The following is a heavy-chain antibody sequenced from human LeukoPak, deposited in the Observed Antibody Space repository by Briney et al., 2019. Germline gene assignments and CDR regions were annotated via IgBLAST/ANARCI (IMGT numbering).Heavy chain of an antibody. CDR2: IGNTET. Sequence: GGSLRLSCVASGFTFSTFAMSWVRQAPGKGLEWDSSIGNTETYYADSVKGRFTISRDNSKNTIYLHMNNLRAEDTARYYCAKDGQAFNSNWDYFDSWGPGTLVTVSS. CDR3: AKDGQAFNSNWDYFDS. V-gene: IGHV3-23*01. D-gene: IGHD7-27*01. CDR1: GFTFSTFA. J-gene: IGHJ4*02.